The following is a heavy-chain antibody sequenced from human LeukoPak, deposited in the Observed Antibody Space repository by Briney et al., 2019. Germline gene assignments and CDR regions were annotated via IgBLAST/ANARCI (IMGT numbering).Heavy chain of an antibody. D-gene: IGHD2-2*01. CDR3: ARDHGDIVVVPPKENWFDP. J-gene: IGHJ5*02. CDR2: INPNSGGT. V-gene: IGHV1-2*04. Sequence: ASVKVSCKASGYTFTGYYMHWVRQAPGQGLEWMGWINPNSGGTNYAQKFQGWVTMTRDTSISTAYMELSRLRSDDTAVYYCARDHGDIVVVPPKENWFDPWGQGTLVTVSS. CDR1: GYTFTGYY.